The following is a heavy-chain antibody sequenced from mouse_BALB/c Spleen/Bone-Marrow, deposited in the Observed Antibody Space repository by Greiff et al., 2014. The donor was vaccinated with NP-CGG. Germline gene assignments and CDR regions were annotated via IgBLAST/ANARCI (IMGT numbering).Heavy chain of an antibody. Sequence: VQLQQSGAELVKPGASVKLSCTASGFNIKDTYMRWVKQRPEQGLEWIGRIDPANGNTKYDPKFQGKATITADTSSNTAYLQLSSLTSEDTAVYYCAIYYGNHYAMDYWGQGTSVTVSS. V-gene: IGHV14-3*02. CDR1: GFNIKDTY. D-gene: IGHD2-1*01. CDR3: AIYYGNHYAMDY. CDR2: IDPANGNT. J-gene: IGHJ4*01.